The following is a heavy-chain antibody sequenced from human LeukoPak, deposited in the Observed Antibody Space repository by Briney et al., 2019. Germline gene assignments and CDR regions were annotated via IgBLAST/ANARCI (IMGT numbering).Heavy chain of an antibody. J-gene: IGHJ4*02. D-gene: IGHD3-3*01. Sequence: SETLSLTCAVYGGSFSGYYWSWIRQPPGKGLEWIGEINHSGSTNYNPSLKSRVTISVDTSKNQFSLKLSSVTAADTAVYYCAGGGDYNFWTVYLYSFDYGGQGTLVPVSS. CDR2: INHSGST. CDR3: AGGGDYNFWTVYLYSFDY. V-gene: IGHV4-34*01. CDR1: GGSFSGYY.